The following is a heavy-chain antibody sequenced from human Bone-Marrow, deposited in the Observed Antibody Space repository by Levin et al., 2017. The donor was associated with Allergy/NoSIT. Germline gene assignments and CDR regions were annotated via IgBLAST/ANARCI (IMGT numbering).Heavy chain of an antibody. CDR3: AKDRGFSYGYGFDD. Sequence: QAGGSLRLSCAASGFTFSNNGMSWVRQAPGKGLEWVSSISATGGSIYYAGSVKGRFTTSRDNSNNRLFLQMNSLRVDDTAVYYCAKDRGFSYGYGFDDWGQGTPVTVSA. J-gene: IGHJ4*02. CDR1: GFTFSNNG. CDR2: ISATGGSI. D-gene: IGHD5-18*01. V-gene: IGHV3-23*01.